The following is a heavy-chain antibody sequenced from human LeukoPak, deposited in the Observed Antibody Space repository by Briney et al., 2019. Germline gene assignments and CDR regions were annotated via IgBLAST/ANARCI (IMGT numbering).Heavy chain of an antibody. CDR1: GFTFGDYA. CDR2: IRSKAYGGTT. CDR3: TRDQGLRYCSSTSCYPDDYYYYYMDV. J-gene: IGHJ6*03. D-gene: IGHD2-2*01. Sequence: GGSLRLSCTASGFTFGDYAMSWVRQAPGKGLEWVGFIRSKAYGGTTEYAASVKGRFTISRDDSKSIAYLQMNSLKTEDTAVYYCTRDQGLRYCSSTSCYPDDYYYYYMDVWGKGTTVTVSS. V-gene: IGHV3-49*04.